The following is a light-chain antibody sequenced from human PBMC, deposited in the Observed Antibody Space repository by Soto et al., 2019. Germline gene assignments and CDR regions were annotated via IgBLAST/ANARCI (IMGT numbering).Light chain of an antibody. V-gene: IGKV3-11*01. CDR3: QQRSNWQVT. Sequence: EIVLTQSPVTLSMSPGERATLSCRASQSVSSYLAWYQQKPGQAPRLLIYDASNRATGIPARFSGSGSGTDITLTTSSLESEDFAVYYCQQRSNWQVTFGLGTRLEIK. CDR2: DAS. J-gene: IGKJ5*01. CDR1: QSVSSY.